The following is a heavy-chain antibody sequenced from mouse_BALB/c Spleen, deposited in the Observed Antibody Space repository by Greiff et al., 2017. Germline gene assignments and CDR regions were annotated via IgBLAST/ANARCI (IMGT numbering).Heavy chain of an antibody. CDR3: ARGDYYDYDGYAMDY. Sequence: EVQGVESGGGLVKPGGSLKLSCAASGFTFSDYYMYWVRQTPEKRLEWVATISDGGSYTYYPDSVKGRFTISRDNAKNNLYLQMSSLKSEDTAMYYCARGDYYDYDGYAMDYWGQGTSVTVSS. J-gene: IGHJ4*01. D-gene: IGHD2-4*01. V-gene: IGHV5-4*02. CDR1: GFTFSDYY. CDR2: ISDGGSYT.